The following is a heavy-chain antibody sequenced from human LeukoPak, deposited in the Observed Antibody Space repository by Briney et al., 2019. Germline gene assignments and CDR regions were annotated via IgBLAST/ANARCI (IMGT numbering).Heavy chain of an antibody. CDR1: GGSISSSNW. Sequence: SETLSLTCAVSGGSISSSNWWSWVRQPPGKGLEWIGEIYHSGSTNYNPSLKSRVTISVDKSKNQFSLKLSSVTAADTAVYYCARGSIVGATAYFDYWGQGTLVTVSS. CDR2: IYHSGST. V-gene: IGHV4-4*02. CDR3: ARGSIVGATAYFDY. D-gene: IGHD1-26*01. J-gene: IGHJ4*02.